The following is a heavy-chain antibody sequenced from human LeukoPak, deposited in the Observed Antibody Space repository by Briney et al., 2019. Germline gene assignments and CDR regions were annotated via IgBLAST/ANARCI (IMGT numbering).Heavy chain of an antibody. CDR2: ITSSGDRT. Sequence: GGSLRLSCAASGFTFNNYAMSWVCQAPGKGLEWVSSITSSGDRTFYADSVRGRFTISRDNSRSTLYLQMDSLRAEDTAVYYCAKDAYYDIAEYWGQGTLVTVSS. D-gene: IGHD3-9*01. CDR3: AKDAYYDIAEY. V-gene: IGHV3-23*01. CDR1: GFTFNNYA. J-gene: IGHJ4*02.